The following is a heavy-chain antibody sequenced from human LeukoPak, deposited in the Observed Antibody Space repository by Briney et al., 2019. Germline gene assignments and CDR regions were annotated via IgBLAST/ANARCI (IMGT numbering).Heavy chain of an antibody. Sequence: QSGGSLRLSCTASGFTFSTYEMSWVRQAPGKGLEWVSYISGSGYPIYYADSVKGRFTISRDNAKNSLYLQMNSLRAEDTAIYYCARVRGLEWLLKHLDSWGQGTLVTVSS. D-gene: IGHD3-3*01. CDR2: ISGSGYPI. CDR1: GFTFSTYE. V-gene: IGHV3-48*03. J-gene: IGHJ4*02. CDR3: ARVRGLEWLLKHLDS.